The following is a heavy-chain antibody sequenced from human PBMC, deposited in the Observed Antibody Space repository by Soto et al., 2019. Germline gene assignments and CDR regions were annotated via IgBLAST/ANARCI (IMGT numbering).Heavy chain of an antibody. V-gene: IGHV1-18*04. CDR2: ISAYNGNT. D-gene: IGHD3-22*01. J-gene: IGHJ3*02. CDR3: ARDWGSFTMLGVVASFDI. Sequence: ASVKVSCKASGYTFPSYGISWVRQAPGQGLEWMGWISAYNGNTNYAQKLQGRVTMTTDTSTSTAYMELRSLRSDDTAVYYCARDWGSFTMLGVVASFDIWGQATMVTVSS. CDR1: GYTFPSYG.